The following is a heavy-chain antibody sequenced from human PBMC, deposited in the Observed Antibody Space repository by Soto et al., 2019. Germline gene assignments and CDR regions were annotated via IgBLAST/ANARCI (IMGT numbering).Heavy chain of an antibody. D-gene: IGHD4-17*01. CDR1: GFTFSSYG. J-gene: IGHJ4*02. CDR3: AKDRRFTTVTTGQKGFDY. CDR2: ISYDGSNK. Sequence: QVQLVESGGGVVQPGRSLRLSCAASGFTFSSYGMHWVRQAPGKGLEWVAVISYDGSNKYYADSVKGRFTISRDNSKNTLYLQMNSLRAEDTAVYYCAKDRRFTTVTTGQKGFDYWGQGTLVTVSS. V-gene: IGHV3-30*18.